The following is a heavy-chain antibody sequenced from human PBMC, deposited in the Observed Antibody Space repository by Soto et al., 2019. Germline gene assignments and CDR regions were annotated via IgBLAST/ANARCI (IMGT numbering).Heavy chain of an antibody. D-gene: IGHD3-16*02. Sequence: SETLSLTCTVSGGSISSSSYYWGWIRQPPGKGLEWIGSIYYSGSTYYNPSLKSRVTISVDTSKNQFSLKLSSVTAADTAVYYCARNPRRYDYVWGSYRYTSYWGQGTLVTVSS. V-gene: IGHV4-39*01. J-gene: IGHJ4*02. CDR3: ARNPRRYDYVWGSYRYTSY. CDR1: GGSISSSSYY. CDR2: IYYSGST.